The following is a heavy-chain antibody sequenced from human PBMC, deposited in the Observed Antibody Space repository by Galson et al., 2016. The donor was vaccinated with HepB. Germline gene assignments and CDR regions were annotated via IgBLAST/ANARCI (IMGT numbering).Heavy chain of an antibody. CDR1: GGSFSGYY. V-gene: IGHV4-34*01. Sequence: ETLSLTCAVYGGSFSGYYWSWIRQPPGKGLEWIGEINHSGSTNYNPSLKSRVTISVDTSKNQFSLKLSSVTAADTAVYYCARVRDDCTGGVCQTRVDYWGQGTLVTVSS. CDR2: INHSGST. J-gene: IGHJ4*02. CDR3: ARVRDDCTGGVCQTRVDY. D-gene: IGHD2-8*02.